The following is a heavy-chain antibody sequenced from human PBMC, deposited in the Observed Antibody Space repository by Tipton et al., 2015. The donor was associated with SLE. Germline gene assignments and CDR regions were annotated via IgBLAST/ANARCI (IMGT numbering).Heavy chain of an antibody. CDR1: GFTFSSYE. J-gene: IGHJ4*02. D-gene: IGHD4-17*01. V-gene: IGHV3-48*03. CDR2: ISSSGSTI. Sequence: SLRLSCAASGFTFSSYEMNWVRQAPGKGLEWVSYISSSGSTIYNADSVKGRFTISRDNAKNSLYLQMNSLRAEDTAVYYCARDLGYGEYGGYFDYWGRGTLVTVSS. CDR3: ARDLGYGEYGGYFDY.